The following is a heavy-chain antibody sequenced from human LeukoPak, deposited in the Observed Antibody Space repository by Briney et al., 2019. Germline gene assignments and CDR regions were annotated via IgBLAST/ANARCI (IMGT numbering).Heavy chain of an antibody. CDR1: GFTFSSYA. CDR3: ANSARGIAVAGGFDY. J-gene: IGHJ4*02. V-gene: IGHV3-23*01. Sequence: GGSLRLSCAASGFTFSSYAMSWVRQAPGMGLEWVTSTTQSGESSGYADSVKGRFTISRDNSKNTLYLQMNSLRAEDTAVYYCANSARGIAVAGGFDYWGQGTLVTVSS. CDR2: TTQSGESS. D-gene: IGHD6-19*01.